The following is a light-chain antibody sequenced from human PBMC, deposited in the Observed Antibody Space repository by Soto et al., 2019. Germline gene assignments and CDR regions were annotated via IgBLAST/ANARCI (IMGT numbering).Light chain of an antibody. CDR2: ASS. Sequence: DIQMTQSPSSVSASVGDRFTMTCRASQGIGSYLAWYHQRPGKAPKLLIYASSTLQSGVPSRFSGSGSGTEFTLTISSLQPEDFATYSCQQVNSYPLTFGGGTKVDIK. V-gene: IGKV1-9*01. CDR1: QGIGSY. J-gene: IGKJ4*01. CDR3: QQVNSYPLT.